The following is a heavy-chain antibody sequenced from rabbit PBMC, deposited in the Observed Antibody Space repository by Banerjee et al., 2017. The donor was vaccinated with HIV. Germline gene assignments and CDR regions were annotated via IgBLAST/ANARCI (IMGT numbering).Heavy chain of an antibody. CDR1: GFTLSSYW. Sequence: QEQLEESGGGLVKPGGTLTLTCTASGFTLSSYWICWVRQAPGKGLEWIGYIDTGSGSTYYASWAKGRFTISKTSSTTVTLQMTSLTAADTATYFCAREVGGGGSNYGYALRGPGTLVTVS. CDR2: IDTGSGST. CDR3: AREVGGGGSNYGYAL. D-gene: IGHD6-1*01. J-gene: IGHJ4*01. V-gene: IGHV1S45*01.